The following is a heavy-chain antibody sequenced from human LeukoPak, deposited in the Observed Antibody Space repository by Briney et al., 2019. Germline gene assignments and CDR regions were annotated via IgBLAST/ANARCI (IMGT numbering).Heavy chain of an antibody. J-gene: IGHJ4*02. D-gene: IGHD6-19*01. Sequence: GGSLRLSCAASGFTFSSYAMSWVRQAPGRGLEWVSAISGSGGTTYYADSVKGRFTISRDNSKNTLYLQMNSLRAEDTAVYYCAKGSQSSGWLYWGRGTLVTVSS. V-gene: IGHV3-23*01. CDR1: GFTFSSYA. CDR3: AKGSQSSGWLY. CDR2: ISGSGGTT.